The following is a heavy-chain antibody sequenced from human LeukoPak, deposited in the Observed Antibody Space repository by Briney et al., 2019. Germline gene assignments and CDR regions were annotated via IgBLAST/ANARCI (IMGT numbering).Heavy chain of an antibody. CDR2: IYTSGST. CDR3: ARTGRSGYSNYVDWFDP. V-gene: IGHV4-61*02. CDR1: GGSISSGSYY. D-gene: IGHD4-11*01. J-gene: IGHJ5*02. Sequence: SETLSLTCTVSGGSISSGSYYWSWIRQPAGKGLEWIGRIYTSGSTNYNPSLKSRVTISVDTSKNQFSLKLSSVTAADTAVYYCARTGRSGYSNYVDWFDPWGQGTLVTVSS.